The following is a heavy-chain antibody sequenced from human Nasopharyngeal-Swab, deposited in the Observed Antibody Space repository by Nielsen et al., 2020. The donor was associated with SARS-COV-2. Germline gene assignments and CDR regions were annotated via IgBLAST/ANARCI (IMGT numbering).Heavy chain of an antibody. CDR3: ARDRKHGRYDMDV. D-gene: IGHD1-14*01. CDR2: IKQDGSEK. J-gene: IGHJ6*02. CDR1: GFTFSSYW. Sequence: GESLKISCAASGFTFSSYWMSWVRQAPGKGLEWVANIKQDGSEKYYVDSVKGRFTISRDNAKNSLYLQMNSLRAEDTAVYYCARDRKHGRYDMDVWGQGTTVTVSS. V-gene: IGHV3-7*01.